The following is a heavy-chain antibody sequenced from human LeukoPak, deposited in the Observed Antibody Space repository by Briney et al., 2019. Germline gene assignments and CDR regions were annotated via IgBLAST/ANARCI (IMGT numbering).Heavy chain of an antibody. D-gene: IGHD6-13*01. CDR3: ARDSHLPAYSSPGGWFDP. CDR1: GLSFSSYG. V-gene: IGHV3-33*01. CDR2: VSYDGSSK. Sequence: GGSLRLSCTASGLSFSSYGIHWVRQTPGKGLEWVALVSYDGSSKDYVDSVKGRFTISRDDSKNTVYLQINSLRAEDTAVYYCARDSHLPAYSSPGGWFDPWGQGTLVTVSS. J-gene: IGHJ5*02.